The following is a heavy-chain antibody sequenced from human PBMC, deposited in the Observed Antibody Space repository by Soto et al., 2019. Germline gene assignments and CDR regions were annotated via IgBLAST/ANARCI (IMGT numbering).Heavy chain of an antibody. D-gene: IGHD3-3*01. Sequence: ASVKVSCKASGYTFTGYYMHWVRQAPGQGLEWMGWINPNSGGTNYAQKFQGWVTMTRDTSISTAYLELSRLRSYDTAVYFFSREETFRYDFWSGYYPTAFDIWGQGTMV. V-gene: IGHV1-2*04. CDR3: SREETFRYDFWSGYYPTAFDI. CDR1: GYTFTGYY. CDR2: INPNSGGT. J-gene: IGHJ3*02.